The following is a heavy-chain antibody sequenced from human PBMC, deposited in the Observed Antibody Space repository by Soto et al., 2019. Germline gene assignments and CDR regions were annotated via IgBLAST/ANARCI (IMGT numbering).Heavy chain of an antibody. CDR2: IYYSGST. CDR3: ARVEYYDFWSGYYGPGWFDP. Sequence: PSETLSLTCTVSGGSISSYYWSWIRQPPGKGLEWIGYIYYSGSTNYNPSLKSRVTISVDTSKSQFSLKLSSVTAADTAVYYCARVEYYDFWSGYYGPGWFDPWGQGTLVTVSS. CDR1: GGSISSYY. D-gene: IGHD3-3*01. V-gene: IGHV4-59*01. J-gene: IGHJ5*02.